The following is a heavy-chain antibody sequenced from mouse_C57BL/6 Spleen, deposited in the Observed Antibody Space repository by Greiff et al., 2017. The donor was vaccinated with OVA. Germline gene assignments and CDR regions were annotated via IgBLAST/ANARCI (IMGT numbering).Heavy chain of an antibody. V-gene: IGHV1-54*01. CDR1: GYAFTNYL. CDR3: AREEYYGSSLYYFDY. CDR2: INPGSGGT. D-gene: IGHD1-1*01. Sequence: QVQLQQSGAELVRPGTSVKVSCKASGYAFTNYLIEWVKQRPGQGLEWIGVINPGSGGTNYNEKFKGKATLTADKSSSTAYMQLSSLTSEDSAVYFCAREEYYGSSLYYFDYWGQGTTLTVSS. J-gene: IGHJ2*01.